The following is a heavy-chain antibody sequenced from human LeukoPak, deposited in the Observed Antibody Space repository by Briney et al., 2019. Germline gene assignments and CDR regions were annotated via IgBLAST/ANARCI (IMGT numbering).Heavy chain of an antibody. V-gene: IGHV3-23*01. CDR1: GFTFNAHA. D-gene: IGHD5-12*01. CDR2: VSGSGTNT. CDR3: AKDIRRYDQPVDY. J-gene: IGHJ4*02. Sequence: GGSLRLSCAASGFTFNAHAMSWVRQAPGKGLEWVSSVSGSGTNTYYADSGKGRFTISRDNSKNTLFLQMNSLRAEDTAVYYCAKDIRRYDQPVDYWGQGTLVTVSS.